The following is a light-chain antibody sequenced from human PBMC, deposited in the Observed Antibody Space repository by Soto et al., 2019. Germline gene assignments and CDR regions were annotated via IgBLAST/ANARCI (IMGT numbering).Light chain of an antibody. CDR1: HSLSNN. Sequence: VMTQSPATLSVSPGERVTLSCRASHSLSNNLDWYQQKPGQAPSLLIYGAATRAPGIPARFSGSGSGTDFTLTIRRLQSEDFAVYCCQQYDQWPPTFGQGTKVEI. V-gene: IGKV3-15*01. J-gene: IGKJ1*01. CDR3: QQYDQWPPT. CDR2: GAA.